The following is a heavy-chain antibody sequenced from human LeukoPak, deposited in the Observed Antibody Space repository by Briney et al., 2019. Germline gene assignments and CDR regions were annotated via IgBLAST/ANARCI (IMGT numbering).Heavy chain of an antibody. CDR3: AKDHGPNYSSNWSD. Sequence: PGGSLRLSCAASGFTFSNYAMTWVRQAPGKGLEWVSTISGSGGSTYYADSVKGRFTISRDNSKNTLYLQMNSLRAEDTAVYYCAKDHGPNYSSNWSDRGQGTLVTVSS. CDR2: ISGSGGST. J-gene: IGHJ4*02. D-gene: IGHD6-13*01. V-gene: IGHV3-23*01. CDR1: GFTFSNYA.